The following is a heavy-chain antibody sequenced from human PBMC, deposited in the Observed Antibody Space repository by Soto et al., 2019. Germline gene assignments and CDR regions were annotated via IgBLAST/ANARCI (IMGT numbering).Heavy chain of an antibody. CDR3: ARGHGTTNFDF. Sequence: SETLSLTCSVSGDSMSDSVSNYYWSWIRQSAGKGLEWMGCVYTTGTANDKTSLKSRVTMSVDTAKKQFSLKLTSVTAADTAVYYCARGHGTTNFDFWGQGILVTVS. D-gene: IGHD2-2*01. J-gene: IGHJ4*02. CDR2: VYTTGTA. V-gene: IGHV4-4*07. CDR1: GDSMSDSVSNYY.